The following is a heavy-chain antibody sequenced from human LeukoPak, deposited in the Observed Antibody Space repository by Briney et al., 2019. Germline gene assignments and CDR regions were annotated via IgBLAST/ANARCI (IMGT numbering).Heavy chain of an antibody. CDR3: ANLRGIAVVEYAFDI. CDR1: GFTFSSYA. V-gene: IGHV3-23*01. Sequence: GGSLRLSCAASGFTFSSYAMSWVRQAPGKGLEWVSAISGSGGSTYYADSVKGRFTISRDNSKNTLYLQMNSLRAEDTAVYYCANLRGIAVVEYAFDIWGQGTMVIVSS. CDR2: ISGSGGST. J-gene: IGHJ3*02. D-gene: IGHD6-19*01.